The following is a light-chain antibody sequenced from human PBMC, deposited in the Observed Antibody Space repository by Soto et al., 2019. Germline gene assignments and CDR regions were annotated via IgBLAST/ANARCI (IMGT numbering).Light chain of an antibody. CDR3: QQYNNWPPWR. J-gene: IGKJ1*01. CDR1: QSLNTN. CDR2: RAS. Sequence: EIVMTQSPATLSVSPGERVALSCRASQSLNTNLAWYQQKPGQAPRLLIYRASTRATGVPARFSGSGSGTEFTLTISSLQSEDFAVYYCQQYNNWPPWRFGQGTKVDIK. V-gene: IGKV3-15*01.